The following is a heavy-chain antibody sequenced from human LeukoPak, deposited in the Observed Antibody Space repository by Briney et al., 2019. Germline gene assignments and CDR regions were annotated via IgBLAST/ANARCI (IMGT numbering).Heavy chain of an antibody. CDR2: ISSNGGRT. CDR1: GFTFSTYA. CDR3: VNTLRYFDWPKRPTLDY. Sequence: PGGSLRLSCSASGFTFSTYAMHWVRQAPGKGLEYVSAISSNGGRTYYADSVKGRFTISRDNSKNTLYLQMSSLRVEDTAVYYCVNTLRYFDWPKRPTLDYWGQGTLVTVSS. J-gene: IGHJ4*02. D-gene: IGHD3-9*01. V-gene: IGHV3-64D*06.